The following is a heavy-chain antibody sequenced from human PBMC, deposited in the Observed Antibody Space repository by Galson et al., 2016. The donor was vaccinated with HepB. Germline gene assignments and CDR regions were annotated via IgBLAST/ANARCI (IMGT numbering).Heavy chain of an antibody. Sequence: SLRLSCAASGFTISSNYMSWVRQTPGKGLEWISVLYSSGSTYYADSVRGRFTISRDNSKNTLYLQMDSLIVNDTAMYYCARDGESGSYDAWGQGTLVTVSS. J-gene: IGHJ5*02. CDR3: ARDGESGSYDA. V-gene: IGHV3-53*01. CDR2: LYSSGST. CDR1: GFTISSNY. D-gene: IGHD1-26*01.